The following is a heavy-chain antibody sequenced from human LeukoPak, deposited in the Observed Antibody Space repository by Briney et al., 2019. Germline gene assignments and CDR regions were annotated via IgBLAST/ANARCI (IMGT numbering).Heavy chain of an antibody. CDR3: ARALVVGAPDY. V-gene: IGHV4-38-2*02. D-gene: IGHD1-26*01. CDR2: IYHSGST. CDR1: GYSISSGYY. J-gene: IGHJ4*02. Sequence: SETLSLTCTVSGYSISSGYYWGRIRRPPGKGLEWIGSIYHSGSTYYNPSLKSRVTISVGTSKNQFSLKLSSVTAADTAVYYCARALVVGAPDYWGQGTLVTVSS.